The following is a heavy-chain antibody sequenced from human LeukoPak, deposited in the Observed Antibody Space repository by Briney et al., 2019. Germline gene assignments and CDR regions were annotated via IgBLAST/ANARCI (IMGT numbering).Heavy chain of an antibody. D-gene: IGHD4-23*01. Sequence: GASVKVSCKASGCTFTSYYMHWVRQAPGQGLEWMGIINPSGGSTSYAQKFQGRVTMTRDTSTSTVYMELSSLRSEDTAVYYCARDRDYGGIIDAFDIRGQGTMVTVSS. CDR3: ARDRDYGGIIDAFDI. CDR1: GCTFTSYY. CDR2: INPSGGST. J-gene: IGHJ3*02. V-gene: IGHV1-46*01.